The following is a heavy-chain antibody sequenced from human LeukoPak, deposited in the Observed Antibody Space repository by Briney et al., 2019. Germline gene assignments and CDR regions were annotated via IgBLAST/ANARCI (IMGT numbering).Heavy chain of an antibody. CDR3: AKGGIAVAFRAPIENYSFDY. J-gene: IGHJ4*02. Sequence: AGRSLRLSCAASGFTFDDYAMHWVRQAPGKGLEWVSGISWNSGSIGYADSVKGRFTISRDNAKNSLYLKMNSLRAEDTALYYCAKGGIAVAFRAPIENYSFDYWGQGTLVTVSS. D-gene: IGHD6-19*01. CDR2: ISWNSGSI. V-gene: IGHV3-9*01. CDR1: GFTFDDYA.